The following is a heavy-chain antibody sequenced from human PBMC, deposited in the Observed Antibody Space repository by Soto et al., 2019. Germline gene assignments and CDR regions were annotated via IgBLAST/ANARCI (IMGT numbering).Heavy chain of an antibody. CDR2: MNPNSGNT. CDR1: GYTFTSYD. D-gene: IGHD1-26*01. Sequence: ASVKVSCTASGYTFTSYDINWVRQATGQGLEWMGWMNPNSGNTGYAQKFQGRVTMTRNTSISTAYMELSSLRSEDTAVYYCARPSVPGGSYSCRYWGQGTLVTVSS. CDR3: ARPSVPGGSYSCRY. J-gene: IGHJ4*02. V-gene: IGHV1-8*01.